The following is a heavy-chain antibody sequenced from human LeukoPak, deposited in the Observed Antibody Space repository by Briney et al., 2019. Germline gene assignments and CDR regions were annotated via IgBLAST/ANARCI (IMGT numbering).Heavy chain of an antibody. J-gene: IGHJ4*02. CDR1: GFTFSSYE. Sequence: GGSLRLSCIASGFTFSSYEMSWVRQAPGRGLEWVSYISSSSGIFYADSVKGRFTISRDNAKNSLYLQMNSLRAEDTAVYYCARGFSYWGQGTLVTVSS. V-gene: IGHV3-48*03. CDR2: ISSSSGI. CDR3: ARGFSY.